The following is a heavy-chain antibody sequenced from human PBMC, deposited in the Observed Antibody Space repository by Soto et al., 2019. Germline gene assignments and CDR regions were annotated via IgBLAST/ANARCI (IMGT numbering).Heavy chain of an antibody. CDR3: ARDRDYSNYGFDP. CDR1: GGTFSSYA. V-gene: IGHV1-69*13. J-gene: IGHJ5*02. D-gene: IGHD4-4*01. Sequence: ASVKVSCKASGGTFSSYAISWVRQAPGQGLEWRGGIIPIFGTANYAQKFQGRVTITADESTSKAYMELSSLRSEDTAVYYCARDRDYSNYGFDPWGQGTLVTVSS. CDR2: IIPIFGTA.